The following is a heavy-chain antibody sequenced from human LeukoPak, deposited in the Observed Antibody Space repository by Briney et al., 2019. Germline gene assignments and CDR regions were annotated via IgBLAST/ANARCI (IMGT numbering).Heavy chain of an antibody. J-gene: IGHJ3*02. D-gene: IGHD3-10*01. CDR3: ARAMRPYGNDALDI. Sequence: SETLSLTCTVSGGSISSYYWSWIRQPPGKGLEWIAYIYYSGSTNYNPSLKSRVTISVDTSKNQFSLKLSSVTAADTAVYYCARAMRPYGNDALDIWGQGTMVTVSS. CDR2: IYYSGST. CDR1: GGSISSYY. V-gene: IGHV4-59*01.